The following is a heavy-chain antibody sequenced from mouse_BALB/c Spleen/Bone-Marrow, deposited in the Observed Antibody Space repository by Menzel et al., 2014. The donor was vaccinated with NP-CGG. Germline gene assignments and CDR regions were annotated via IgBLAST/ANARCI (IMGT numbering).Heavy chain of an antibody. CDR1: GFDFSRYW. V-gene: IGHV4-2*02. Sequence: EVKLVESGGGLVQPGGSLNLVCVASGFDFSRYWMSWARQAPGKGQEWIGEINPGSNTINYSPSLKDKFIIFRDNAKNTLYLQMSKVRSEDTALYYCARLGNYGYHDNWGQGTTLTVSS. CDR2: INPGSNTI. CDR3: ARLGNYGYHDN. D-gene: IGHD1-2*01. J-gene: IGHJ2*01.